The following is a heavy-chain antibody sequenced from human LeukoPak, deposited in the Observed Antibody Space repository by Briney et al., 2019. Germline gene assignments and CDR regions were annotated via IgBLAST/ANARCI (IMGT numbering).Heavy chain of an antibody. Sequence: GGSLRLSCAASGFTFCSFAMHWVRQAPGKGLEWVAVISYDGSKKYYADSVKGRFTISRDNSRNTLNLQMNSLRAEDTAVYFCARNAVIAVAAYYYNYMDVWGKGTTVTVSS. CDR1: GFTFCSFA. CDR3: ARNAVIAVAAYYYNYMDV. J-gene: IGHJ6*03. CDR2: ISYDGSKK. D-gene: IGHD6-19*01. V-gene: IGHV3-30*04.